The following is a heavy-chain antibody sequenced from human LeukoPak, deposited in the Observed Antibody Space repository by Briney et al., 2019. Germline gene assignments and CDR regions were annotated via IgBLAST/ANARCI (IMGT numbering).Heavy chain of an antibody. CDR3: ARDGVQYPDAFDI. D-gene: IGHD1-1*01. V-gene: IGHV1-2*02. CDR1: GYTFTDYY. J-gene: IGHJ3*02. CDR2: INPNSGGT. Sequence: ASVKVSCKAPGYTFTDYYMHWVRQAPGQGLEWMGWINPNSGGTNYAQKFQGRVTMTRDMSTSAVYMELSSLRSEDTAVYYCARDGVQYPDAFDIWGQGTMVTVSS.